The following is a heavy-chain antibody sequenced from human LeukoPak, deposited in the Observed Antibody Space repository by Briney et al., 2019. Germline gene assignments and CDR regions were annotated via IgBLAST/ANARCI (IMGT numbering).Heavy chain of an antibody. CDR1: GGTVSSYA. D-gene: IGHD3-22*01. J-gene: IGHJ5*02. CDR2: IIPIFRTA. V-gene: IGHV1-69*13. Sequence: SVKVSCKASGGTVSSYAISWVRQAPGQGLEWMGGIIPIFRTANYAQKFQGRVTITADEPTSTSYMELDSLRSEDTAVYYCARGYCYDSSGYPGGFDPWGQGTLVTVSS. CDR3: ARGYCYDSSGYPGGFDP.